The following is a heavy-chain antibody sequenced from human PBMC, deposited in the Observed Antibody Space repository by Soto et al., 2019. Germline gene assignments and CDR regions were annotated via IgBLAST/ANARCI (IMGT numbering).Heavy chain of an antibody. J-gene: IGHJ6*02. D-gene: IGHD3-10*01. CDR3: ARGNGSGSYYTYYYYGMDV. CDR2: IYYSGST. CDR1: GGSISSGDYY. V-gene: IGHV4-30-4*01. Sequence: KPSETLSLTCTVSGGSISSGDYYWSWIRQPPGKGLEWIGYIYYSGSTYYNPSLKSRVTISVDTSKNQFSLKLSSVTAADTAVYYCARGNGSGSYYTYYYYGMDVWGQGTTVTV.